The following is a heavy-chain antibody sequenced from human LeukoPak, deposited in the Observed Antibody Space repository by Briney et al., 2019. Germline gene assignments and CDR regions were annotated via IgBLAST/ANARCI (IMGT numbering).Heavy chain of an antibody. J-gene: IGHJ4*02. Sequence: GGSLRLSCVASGFTFSASWVTWVRQAPGTGLEWVANIDKHGNGKYYVDSVKGRFAISRDYASNSVFLQMDSLRAEDTSVYYCARDAGWGYYDLWGQGTPVTVSS. V-gene: IGHV3-7*01. D-gene: IGHD1-26*01. CDR2: IDKHGNGK. CDR3: ARDAGWGYYDL. CDR1: GFTFSASW.